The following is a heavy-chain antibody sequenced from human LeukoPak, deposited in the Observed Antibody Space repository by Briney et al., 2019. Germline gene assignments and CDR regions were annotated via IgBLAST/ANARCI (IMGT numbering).Heavy chain of an antibody. D-gene: IGHD3-10*01. CDR2: ISGSGEIT. J-gene: IGHJ4*02. CDR3: ARKSTMVRGFIRGFDY. Sequence: GGSLRLSCAASGFTFSTYGMSWVRQAPGKGLEWVSGISGSGEITYYADPVKGRFTISRDNSKDTLYLQMNSLRAEDTAIYYCARKSTMVRGFIRGFDYWGQGTLVTVSS. CDR1: GFTFSTYG. V-gene: IGHV3-23*01.